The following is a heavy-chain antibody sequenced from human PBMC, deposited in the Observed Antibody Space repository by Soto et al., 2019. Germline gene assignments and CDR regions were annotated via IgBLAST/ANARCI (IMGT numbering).Heavy chain of an antibody. D-gene: IGHD6-6*01. J-gene: IGHJ4*02. Sequence: QVHLVQSGAEVKKPGASVKVSCKASGYTFTGYGISWVRQAPGQGLEWMGWISAYDGNTHYPQKLQGRVTMTTDTSTSTAYMELTSLRSDDTAVYYCASQLTLAARPMGVWGQGTLVTVSS. CDR3: ASQLTLAARPMGV. CDR2: ISAYDGNT. V-gene: IGHV1-18*01. CDR1: GYTFTGYG.